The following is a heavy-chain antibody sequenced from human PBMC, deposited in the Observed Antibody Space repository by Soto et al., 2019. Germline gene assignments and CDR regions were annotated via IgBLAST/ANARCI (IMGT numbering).Heavy chain of an antibody. Sequence: GGSLRLSCAASGFTFSDYYMNWVRQAPGKGLEWVSSISSSSTIYYADSVKGRFTISRDNAKNSLYLQMNSLRAEDTAVYYCVGEGITIFCRVLWCPDYWGQGSLVAVAS. D-gene: IGHD3-9*01. CDR1: GFTFSDYY. J-gene: IGHJ4*02. CDR2: ISSSSTI. CDR3: VGEGITIFCRVLWCPDY. V-gene: IGHV3-11*04.